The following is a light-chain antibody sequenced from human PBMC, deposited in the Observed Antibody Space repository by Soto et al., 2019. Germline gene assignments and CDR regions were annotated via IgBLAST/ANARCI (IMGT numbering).Light chain of an antibody. CDR1: QTINTC. V-gene: IGKV1-5*03. CDR3: QQYESYSGT. CDR2: RAS. Sequence: DIPMTQSPSTLSASVGDRVTITCRASQTINTCLAWYQQKPGKAPKLLIYRASNLVSGVPSRFSGSGSGTEFTLTISSLQPDDFSIYYCQQYESYSGTFGPGTKVDI. J-gene: IGKJ3*01.